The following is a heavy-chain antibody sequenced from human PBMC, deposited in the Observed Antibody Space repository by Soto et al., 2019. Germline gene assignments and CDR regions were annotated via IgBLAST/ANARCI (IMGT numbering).Heavy chain of an antibody. Sequence: SETLSLTCLVSGGSINNAFWNWVRHTPGKGLQWVGYIYSTGYAAYNPSLEARATISMDKSRNQVSLRLTSVTAEDTATYYCARGNNWFFFWGQGTPVTVSS. CDR1: GGSINNAF. V-gene: IGHV4-4*08. J-gene: IGHJ5*01. CDR3: ARGNNWFFF. CDR2: IYSTGYA.